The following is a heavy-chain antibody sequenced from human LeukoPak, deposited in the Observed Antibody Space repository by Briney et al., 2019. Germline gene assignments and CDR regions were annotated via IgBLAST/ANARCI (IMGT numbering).Heavy chain of an antibody. CDR3: ARVLTYAGYCSSISCPSLYYYYYMDV. CDR2: ISAYNGHT. CDR1: GYTFTSYD. D-gene: IGHD2-2*01. Sequence: GASVKVSCKASGYTFTSYDINWVRQATGQGLEWMGWISAYNGHTNYAQKLQGRVTMTTDTSTSTAYMELRSLRSDDTAVYYCARVLTYAGYCSSISCPSLYYYYYMDVWGKGTTVTVSS. V-gene: IGHV1-18*01. J-gene: IGHJ6*03.